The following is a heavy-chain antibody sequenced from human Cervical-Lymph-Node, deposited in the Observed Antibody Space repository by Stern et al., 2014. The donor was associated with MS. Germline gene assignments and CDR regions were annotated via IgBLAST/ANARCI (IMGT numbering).Heavy chain of an antibody. J-gene: IGHJ6*02. CDR1: GFSLSTSGVG. V-gene: IGHV2-5*02. D-gene: IGHD1-26*01. CDR2: IYWDAAR. CDR3: AHTLSGRRYYYYGMDV. Sequence: QVTLKESGPTLVKPTQTLTLTCTFSGFSLSTSGVGVGWIRQPPGKALEWLALIYWDAARGYRPSLRSRLTITKDTSKNQVVLTMTNMDPVDTATYYCAHTLSGRRYYYYGMDVWGQGTTVTVSS.